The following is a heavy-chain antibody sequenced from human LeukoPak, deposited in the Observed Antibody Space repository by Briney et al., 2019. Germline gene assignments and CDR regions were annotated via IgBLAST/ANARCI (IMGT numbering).Heavy chain of an antibody. V-gene: IGHV4-39*01. CDR1: GGSISSSSYY. D-gene: IGHD3-3*01. Sequence: PSETLSLTCTVSGGSISSSSYYWGWIRQPPGKGLEWIGSIYYSGSTYYNPSLKSRVTISVDTSKNQFSLKLSSVTAADTAVYYCARFITTYYYYYGMDVWGQGTTVTVSS. J-gene: IGHJ6*02. CDR3: ARFITTYYYYYGMDV. CDR2: IYYSGST.